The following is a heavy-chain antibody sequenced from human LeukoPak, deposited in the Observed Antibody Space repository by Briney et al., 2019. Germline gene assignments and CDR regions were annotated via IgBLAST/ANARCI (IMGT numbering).Heavy chain of an antibody. D-gene: IGHD6-6*01. Sequence: GGSLRLSCAASGFTFSSYEMNWVRQAPGKGLEWVSYISSRGSTIYYADTVKGRFTISRDNAKNSLYLQMNSLRAEDTAVYYCARDWGIAAHYFDYWGQGTLVTVSS. CDR3: ARDWGIAAHYFDY. CDR2: ISSRGSTI. V-gene: IGHV3-48*03. J-gene: IGHJ4*02. CDR1: GFTFSSYE.